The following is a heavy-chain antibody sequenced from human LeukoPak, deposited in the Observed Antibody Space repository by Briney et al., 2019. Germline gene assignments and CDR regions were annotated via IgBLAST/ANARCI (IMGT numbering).Heavy chain of an antibody. CDR3: AKDQPADGYNSI. Sequence: PGGYLRLSCAASGFTFSSYAMSWVRQAPGKGLEWVSTISGSGDSTYYAVSVKGRFTSSRDNSRNTLYLQVNSLRGEDTAVYYCAKDQPADGYNSIWGQGTLVTVSS. CDR2: ISGSGDST. J-gene: IGHJ4*02. CDR1: GFTFSSYA. D-gene: IGHD5-24*01. V-gene: IGHV3-23*01.